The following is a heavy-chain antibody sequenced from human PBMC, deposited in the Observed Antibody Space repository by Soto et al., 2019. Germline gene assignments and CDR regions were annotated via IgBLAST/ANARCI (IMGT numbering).Heavy chain of an antibody. D-gene: IGHD4-17*01. Sequence: QVHLVQSGGEVKKPGSSVKVSCTAFGGTFNTYGISWVRQAPRQGLEWMGRIIPVFGRPTYAQRFQGRVTITADESTSTVYMELSSLTSGDTALYYCARDRFLYGDYPIFDIWGQGALVTVSS. CDR1: GGTFNTYG. CDR2: IIPVFGRP. CDR3: ARDRFLYGDYPIFDI. V-gene: IGHV1-69*01. J-gene: IGHJ4*02.